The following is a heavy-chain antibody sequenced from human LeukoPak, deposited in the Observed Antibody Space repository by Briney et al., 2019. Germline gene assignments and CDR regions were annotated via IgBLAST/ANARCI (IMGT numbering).Heavy chain of an antibody. J-gene: IGHJ4*02. CDR2: IRYDGSNK. Sequence: GGSLRLSCAASGFTFSSYGMHWVRQAPGKGLEWVAFIRYDGSNKYYADSVKGRFTISRDNSKNTLYLQMNSLRAEDTAVYYCAKDPIYYYYGSGSSFDYWGQGTLVTVSS. CDR1: GFTFSSYG. D-gene: IGHD3-10*01. CDR3: AKDPIYYYYGSGSSFDY. V-gene: IGHV3-30*02.